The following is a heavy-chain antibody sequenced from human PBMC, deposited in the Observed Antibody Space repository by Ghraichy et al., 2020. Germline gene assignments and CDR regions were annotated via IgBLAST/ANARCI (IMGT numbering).Heavy chain of an antibody. CDR2: ISSSSSYI. Sequence: GESLNISCVASGFTFSSYSMNWVRQAPGKGLEWVSSISSSSSYIYYADSVKGRFTISRDNAKNSLYLQMNSLRAEDTAVYYCARDQLRYFDSYPIGWFDYWGQGTLVTVSS. D-gene: IGHD3-9*01. V-gene: IGHV3-21*01. J-gene: IGHJ4*02. CDR3: ARDQLRYFDSYPIGWFDY. CDR1: GFTFSSYS.